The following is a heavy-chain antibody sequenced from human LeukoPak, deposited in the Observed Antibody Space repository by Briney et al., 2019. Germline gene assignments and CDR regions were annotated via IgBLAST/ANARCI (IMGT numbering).Heavy chain of an antibody. CDR3: ARDDLILRFLEWLPPAAGAFDI. Sequence: GGSLRLSCAASGFTFSSYEMNWVRQAPGKGLEWVSYISSSGSTIYYADSVKGRFTISRDNSKNTLYLQMNSLRAEDTAVYYCARDDLILRFLEWLPPAAGAFDIWGQGTMVTVSS. J-gene: IGHJ3*02. CDR1: GFTFSSYE. D-gene: IGHD3-3*01. V-gene: IGHV3-48*03. CDR2: ISSSGSTI.